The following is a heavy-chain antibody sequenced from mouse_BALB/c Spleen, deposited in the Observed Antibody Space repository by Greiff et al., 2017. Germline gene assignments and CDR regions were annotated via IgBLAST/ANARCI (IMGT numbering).Heavy chain of an antibody. V-gene: IGHV14-1*02. CDR3: ARNYYGSTWFAY. CDR2: IDPENGNT. CDR1: GFNIKDYY. J-gene: IGHJ3*01. D-gene: IGHD1-1*01. Sequence: EVKLMESGAELVRPGALVKLSCKASGFNIKDYYMHWVKQRPEQGLEWIGWIDPENGNTIYDPKFQGKASITADTSSNTAYLQLSSLTSEDTAVYYCARNYYGSTWFAYWGQGTLVTVSA.